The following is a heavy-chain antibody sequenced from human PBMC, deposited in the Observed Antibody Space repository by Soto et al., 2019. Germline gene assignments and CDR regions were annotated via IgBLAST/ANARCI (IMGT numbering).Heavy chain of an antibody. Sequence: GGSLRLSCAASGFTFSSYWINWVRQTPGKGLEWVANIKGDGSEKYYVDSLKGRFTISRDNAKNSLYLHMNSLRAEDTAVYYCARWDPMAGNDYWGQGTLVTVSS. CDR2: IKGDGSEK. CDR1: GFTFSSYW. J-gene: IGHJ4*02. CDR3: ARWDPMAGNDY. V-gene: IGHV3-7*01. D-gene: IGHD6-19*01.